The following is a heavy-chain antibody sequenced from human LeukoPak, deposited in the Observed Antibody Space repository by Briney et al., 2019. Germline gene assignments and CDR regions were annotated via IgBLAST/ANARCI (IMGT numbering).Heavy chain of an antibody. D-gene: IGHD3-22*01. V-gene: IGHV1-2*02. Sequence: WASVKVSCKASGYTFTGYYMHWVRQAPGQGLEWMGWINPDSGGTNYAQKFQGRVTMTRDTSISTAYMELSRLRSDDTAVYYCASTPTYYDSSGYSWGYWGQGTLVTVSS. J-gene: IGHJ4*02. CDR3: ASTPTYYDSSGYSWGY. CDR2: INPDSGGT. CDR1: GYTFTGYY.